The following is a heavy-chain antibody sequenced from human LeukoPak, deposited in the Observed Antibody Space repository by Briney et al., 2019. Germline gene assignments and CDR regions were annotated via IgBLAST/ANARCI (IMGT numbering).Heavy chain of an antibody. J-gene: IGHJ4*02. CDR1: VYTFTNYH. V-gene: IGHV1-8*03. CDR3: ARTTSFTASGYDY. CDR2: MNPNNGDS. D-gene: IGHD6-25*01. Sequence: ASVNVSYKASVYTFTNYHINWVRQAAGQGREGVGWMNPNNGDSGYAQKFQGRVTITRDTSISTSYMELRSLRSDDTAVYFCARTTSFTASGYDYWGQGTLVTVSS.